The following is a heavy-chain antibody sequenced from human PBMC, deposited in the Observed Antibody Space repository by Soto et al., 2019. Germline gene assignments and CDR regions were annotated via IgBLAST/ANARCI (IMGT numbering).Heavy chain of an antibody. V-gene: IGHV3-23*01. CDR1: GFTFSNYA. D-gene: IGHD3-22*01. CDR3: AKSPGMYYYDSSGYYHYDY. J-gene: IGHJ4*02. Sequence: GGSLRLSCAASGFTFSNYAMSWVRQAPGKGLEWVSGINNSGGGTYYAGSVKGRFTISRDNSKNTLYLQMNSLRAEDTAVYYCAKSPGMYYYDSSGYYHYDYWGQGTLVIVSS. CDR2: INNSGGGT.